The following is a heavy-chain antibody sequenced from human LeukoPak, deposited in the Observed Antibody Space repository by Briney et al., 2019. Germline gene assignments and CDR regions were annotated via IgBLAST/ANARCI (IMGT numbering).Heavy chain of an antibody. CDR2: ISGSGGFT. CDR1: GFTFSSYA. CDR3: ASSAGGTYYPYFDY. Sequence: GGSLRLSCAASGFTFSSYAMSWVRQAPGKGLEWVSSISGSGGFTYYADSVKGRFTISRDNSKNTLYLQMNSLRAEDTAIYYCASSAGGTYYPYFDYWGQGTLVTVSS. V-gene: IGHV3-23*01. J-gene: IGHJ4*02. D-gene: IGHD1-26*01.